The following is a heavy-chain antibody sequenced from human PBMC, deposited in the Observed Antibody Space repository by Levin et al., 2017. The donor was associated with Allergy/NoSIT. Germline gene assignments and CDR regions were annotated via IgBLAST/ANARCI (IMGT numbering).Heavy chain of an antibody. CDR2: ISSSGSTI. CDR3: AREGRYCSSTSCFQDY. V-gene: IGHV3-11*01. D-gene: IGHD2-2*01. J-gene: IGHJ4*02. CDR1: GFTFSDYY. Sequence: GGSLRLSCAASGFTFSDYYMSWIRQAPGKGLEWVSYISSSGSTIYYADSVKGRFTISRDNAKNSLYLQMNSLRAEDTAVYYCAREGRYCSSTSCFQDYWGQGTLVTVSS.